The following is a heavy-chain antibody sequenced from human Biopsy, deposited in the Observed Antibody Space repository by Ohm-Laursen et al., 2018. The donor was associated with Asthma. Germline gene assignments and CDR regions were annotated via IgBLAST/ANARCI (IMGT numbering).Heavy chain of an antibody. CDR2: ISVYNGNT. Sequence: GPSAKASCKISGYTSNRAGITWVRQAPGQELEWMGWISVYNGNTKVAQKLQDRVTMITDTSTSTAYMELRSLRSDDTAVYFCARAVDYSHYYGIDVWGQGTTVTVS. CDR3: ARAVDYSHYYGIDV. CDR1: GYTSNRAG. D-gene: IGHD3-10*01. V-gene: IGHV1-18*01. J-gene: IGHJ6*02.